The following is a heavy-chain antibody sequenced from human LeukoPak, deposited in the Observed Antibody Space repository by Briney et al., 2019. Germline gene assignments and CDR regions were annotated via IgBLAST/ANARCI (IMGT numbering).Heavy chain of an antibody. V-gene: IGHV4-59*01. CDR2: IYYSGST. J-gene: IGHJ5*02. CDR3: ARDPDYYGSGP. D-gene: IGHD3-10*01. CDR1: GGSISSYY. Sequence: TSETLSLTCTVSGGSISSYYWSWIRQPPGKGLEWIGYIYYSGSTNYNPSLKSRVTISVDTSKNQFSLKLSSVTAADTAVYYRARDPDYYGSGPWGQGTLVTVSS.